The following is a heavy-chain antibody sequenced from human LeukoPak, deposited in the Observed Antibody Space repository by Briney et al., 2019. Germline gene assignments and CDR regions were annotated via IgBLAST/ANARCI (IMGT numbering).Heavy chain of an antibody. Sequence: GGSLRLSCAASGFTFSSYAMSWVRQAPGKGLEWVSRTSGSGDDTHHADSVKGRFTISRDNSKNTLYLQMNSLRAEDTAVYYCAKAFREFGSSSYSSFDIWGQGTLVTVSS. J-gene: IGHJ3*02. V-gene: IGHV3-23*01. CDR2: TSGSGDDT. CDR1: GFTFSSYA. CDR3: AKAFREFGSSSYSSFDI. D-gene: IGHD6-13*01.